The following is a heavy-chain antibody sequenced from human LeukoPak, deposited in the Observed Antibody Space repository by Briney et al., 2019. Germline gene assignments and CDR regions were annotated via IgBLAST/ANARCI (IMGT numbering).Heavy chain of an antibody. Sequence: SETLSLTCTVSGGSVSSRSYYWGWIRQPPGMGLDWFGSMYYSGSTYYNPSLKSRVTISVDTSKNQFSLKLSSVTAADTAVYYCARQYSSSSGWFDPWGQGTLVTVSS. J-gene: IGHJ5*02. V-gene: IGHV4-39*01. CDR1: GGSVSSRSYY. D-gene: IGHD6-6*01. CDR2: MYYSGST. CDR3: ARQYSSSSGWFDP.